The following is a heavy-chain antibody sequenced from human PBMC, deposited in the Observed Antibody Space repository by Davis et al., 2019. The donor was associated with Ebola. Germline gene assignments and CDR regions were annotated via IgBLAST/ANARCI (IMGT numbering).Heavy chain of an antibody. CDR2: ISSSSSTI. V-gene: IGHV3-48*02. J-gene: IGHJ6*02. Sequence: GGSLRLSCAASGFTFSSYWMSWVRQAPGKGLEWVSYISSSSSTIYYADSVKGRFTISRDNAKNSLYLQMNSLRDEDTAVYYCARVQSLYYYGMDVWGQGTTVTVSS. D-gene: IGHD4-11*01. CDR3: ARVQSLYYYGMDV. CDR1: GFTFSSYW.